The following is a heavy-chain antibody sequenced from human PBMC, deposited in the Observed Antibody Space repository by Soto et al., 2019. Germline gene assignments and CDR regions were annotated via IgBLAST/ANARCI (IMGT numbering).Heavy chain of an antibody. Sequence: EVQLVESGGGLVQPGGSLRLSCAASGFTVSSNYMSWVRQAPGKGLECVSVLYSGGSTYYADSVKGRFTISRDSSKNTLYLHMNSLRAEDTAVYYCAREPRNRIAGSTTSEDYRGQGTLVTVSS. CDR2: LYSGGST. CDR1: GFTVSSNY. D-gene: IGHD1-7*01. J-gene: IGHJ4*02. V-gene: IGHV3-66*01. CDR3: AREPRNRIAGSTTSEDY.